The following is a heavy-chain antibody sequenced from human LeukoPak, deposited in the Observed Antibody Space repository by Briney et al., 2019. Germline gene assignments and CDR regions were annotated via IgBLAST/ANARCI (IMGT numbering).Heavy chain of an antibody. CDR1: GGSITSPNW. D-gene: IGHD4-17*01. Sequence: SATLSLTCAVSGGSITSPNWWTWVRQPPGKGLEWIGEVYHTGSTNYSPSLKSRLTISVDKSNNQFSLKLTSVTAADTAVYYCASRHDSGPYWGQGTLVTVSS. CDR3: ASRHDSGPY. V-gene: IGHV4-4*02. J-gene: IGHJ4*02. CDR2: VYHTGST.